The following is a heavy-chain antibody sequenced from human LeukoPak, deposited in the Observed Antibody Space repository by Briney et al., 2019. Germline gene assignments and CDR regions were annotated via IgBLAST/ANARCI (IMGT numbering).Heavy chain of an antibody. D-gene: IGHD2-21*02. Sequence: ASVKVSCKASGYTFTSYGISWVRQAPGQGLEWMGWISAYNGNTNYAQKLQGRVTMTTDTSTSTAYMELRSLRSDDTAVYYCARGSGGDCYSCYYYGMDLWGQGTTVTVSS. CDR2: ISAYNGNT. CDR3: ARGSGGDCYSCYYYGMDL. J-gene: IGHJ6*02. V-gene: IGHV1-18*01. CDR1: GYTFTSYG.